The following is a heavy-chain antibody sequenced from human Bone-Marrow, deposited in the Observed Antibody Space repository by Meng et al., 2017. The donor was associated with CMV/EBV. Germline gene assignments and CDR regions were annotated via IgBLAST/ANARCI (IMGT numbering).Heavy chain of an antibody. CDR1: GFTFSSYS. Sequence: GESLKISCAASGFTFSSYSMNWVRQAPGKGLEWVSYISSSGSTIYYADSVKGRFTISRDNAKNLLYLQMNSLRAEDTAVYYCARHYYGSGNYYTYYYYYGMDVWGQGTMVTVSS. CDR3: ARHYYGSGNYYTYYYYYGMDV. CDR2: ISSSGSTI. D-gene: IGHD3-10*01. V-gene: IGHV3-48*04. J-gene: IGHJ6*02.